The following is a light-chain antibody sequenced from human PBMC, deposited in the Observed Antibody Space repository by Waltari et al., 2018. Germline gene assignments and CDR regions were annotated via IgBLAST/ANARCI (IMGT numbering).Light chain of an antibody. J-gene: IGLJ3*02. CDR2: EVS. V-gene: IGLV2-14*01. CDR3: SSYTSNNTRV. CDR1: SSDVGGYNY. Sequence: QSALTQPASVSGSPGQSITISCTGTSSDVGGYNYVSWYQQHPGKAPKLIIYEVSNRPQWVANRCSGHTAANTASLTISGLQAEDEADDYCSSYTSNNTRVFGGGTKLTVL.